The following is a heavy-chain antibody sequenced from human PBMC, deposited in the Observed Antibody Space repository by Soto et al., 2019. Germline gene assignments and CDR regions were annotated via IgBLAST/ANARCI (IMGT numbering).Heavy chain of an antibody. CDR3: AKYRRTDAEGYIFDY. Sequence: PSETLSLTCTVSGDSISGYYWSWIRQPPGKGLHWIGYIYYSGNTNYNPSLKGRVTMSVDTSKNQFSLQVSSVTAADTAVYFCAKYRRTDAEGYIFDYWGQGALVTVSS. CDR2: IYYSGNT. CDR1: GDSISGYY. V-gene: IGHV4-59*01. J-gene: IGHJ4*02. D-gene: IGHD2-15*01.